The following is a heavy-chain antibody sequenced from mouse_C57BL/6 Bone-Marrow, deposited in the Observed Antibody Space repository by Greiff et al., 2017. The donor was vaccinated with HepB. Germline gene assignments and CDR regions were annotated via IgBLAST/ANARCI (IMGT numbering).Heavy chain of an antibody. CDR2: IWSGGST. CDR1: GFSLTSYG. CDR3: ARKDGSYPAWFAY. D-gene: IGHD2-3*01. Sequence: QVQLKQSGPGLVQPSQSLSITCTVSGFSLTSYGVHWVRQSPGKGLEWLGVIWSGGSTDYNAAFISRLSISKDNSKSQVFFKMNSLQADDTAIYYCARKDGSYPAWFAYWGQGTLVTVSA. V-gene: IGHV2-2*01. J-gene: IGHJ3*01.